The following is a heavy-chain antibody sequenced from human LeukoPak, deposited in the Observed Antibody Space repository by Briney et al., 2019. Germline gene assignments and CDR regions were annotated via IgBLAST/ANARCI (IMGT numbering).Heavy chain of an antibody. CDR2: IYYGGST. J-gene: IGHJ4*02. V-gene: IGHV4-59*08. Sequence: PSETLSLTCTVSGGSISSRYWTWIRQPPGKGLEWTGHIYYGGSTDYNPSLKSRVTISVDTSKNQFSLKLGSVTAADTAVYYCARVRGYSYFVDYWGQGTLVTVSS. D-gene: IGHD5-18*01. CDR1: GGSISSRY. CDR3: ARVRGYSYFVDY.